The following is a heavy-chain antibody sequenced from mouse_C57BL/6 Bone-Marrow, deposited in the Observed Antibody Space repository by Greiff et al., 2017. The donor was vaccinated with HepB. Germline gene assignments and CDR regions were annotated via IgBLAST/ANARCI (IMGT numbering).Heavy chain of an antibody. CDR1: GYTFTSYG. D-gene: IGHD2-2*01. CDR3: ARRGVTKGFAY. V-gene: IGHV1-81*01. Sequence: QVQLQQSGAELARPGASVKLSCKASGYTFTSYGISWVKQRTGQGLEWIGENYPRSGNTYYNEKFKGKATLTADKSSSTAYMELRSLTSEDSAVYFWARRGVTKGFAYWGQGTLVTVSA. J-gene: IGHJ3*01. CDR2: NYPRSGNT.